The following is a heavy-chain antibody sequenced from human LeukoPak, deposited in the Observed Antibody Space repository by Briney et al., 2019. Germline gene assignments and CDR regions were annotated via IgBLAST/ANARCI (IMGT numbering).Heavy chain of an antibody. CDR3: GRHLWAINTFYFDY. J-gene: IGHJ4*02. Sequence: SETLSLACTVSGGSISSSSDHWGWIRQPPGKGLEWIGSIYYSGSTHYNPSLKSRVTISVDTSKNQFSLKLSSVTAADTAVYYCGRHLWAINTFYFDYWGQGTLVTVSS. V-gene: IGHV4-39*01. D-gene: IGHD2-21*01. CDR1: GGSISSSSDH. CDR2: IYYSGST.